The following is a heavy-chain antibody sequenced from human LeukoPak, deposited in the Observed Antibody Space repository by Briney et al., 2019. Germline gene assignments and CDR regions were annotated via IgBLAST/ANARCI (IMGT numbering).Heavy chain of an antibody. Sequence: GGSLRLSCAASGFTFSSYWMSWVRQAPGKGLECVANIKQDGSEKYYVDSVKGRFTISRDNAKNSLYLQMNSLRAEDTAVYYCARELLSYYGSGSLNYWGQGTLVTVSS. CDR3: ARELLSYYGSGSLNY. J-gene: IGHJ4*02. CDR1: GFTFSSYW. V-gene: IGHV3-7*03. D-gene: IGHD3-10*01. CDR2: IKQDGSEK.